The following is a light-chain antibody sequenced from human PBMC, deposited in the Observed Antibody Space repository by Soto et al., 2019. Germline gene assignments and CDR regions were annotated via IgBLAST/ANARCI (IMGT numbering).Light chain of an antibody. Sequence: QSVLTQPPSASGTPGQRVTISCSGSSSNIGRNYVYWYQQLPGTAPKLLIYRNNERPSGVPERFSGSKSGTSASLAISGLRSEDEADYYCAARDDSLSAYVVFGGGTKLTVL. J-gene: IGLJ2*01. CDR2: RNN. CDR1: SSNIGRNY. V-gene: IGLV1-47*01. CDR3: AARDDSLSAYVV.